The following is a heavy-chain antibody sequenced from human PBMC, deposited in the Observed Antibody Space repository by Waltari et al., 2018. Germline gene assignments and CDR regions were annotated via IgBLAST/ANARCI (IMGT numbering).Heavy chain of an antibody. D-gene: IGHD6-13*01. V-gene: IGHV3-30*02. CDR1: GFTFSSYG. J-gene: IGHJ4*02. CDR2: IRYDASNK. CDR3: AKELSIAAAGVFDY. Sequence: QVQLVESGGGVVQPGGSLRLSCAASGFTFSSYGMHWVRQAPGKGLEWVAFIRYDASNKYYADSVKGRFTISRDNSKNTLYLQMNSLRAEDTAVYYCAKELSIAAAGVFDYWGQGTLVTVSS.